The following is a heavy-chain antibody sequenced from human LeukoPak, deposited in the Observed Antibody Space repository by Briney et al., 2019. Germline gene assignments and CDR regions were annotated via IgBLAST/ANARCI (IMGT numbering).Heavy chain of an antibody. CDR2: ISAYNGNT. J-gene: IGHJ4*02. D-gene: IGHD3-22*01. CDR3: ARGTMMVVGTFDY. CDR1: GYTFTNYG. V-gene: IGHV1-18*01. Sequence: ASVKVSCKASGYTFTNYGISWVRQPPGQGLEWMGWISAYNGNTNYVQRLQGRVSMTTDTSTSTAYMELRSLRSDDTAVYYCARGTMMVVGTFDYWGQGTLVTVSS.